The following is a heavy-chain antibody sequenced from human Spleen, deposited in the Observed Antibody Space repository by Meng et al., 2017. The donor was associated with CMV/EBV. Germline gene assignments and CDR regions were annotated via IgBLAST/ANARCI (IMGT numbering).Heavy chain of an antibody. CDR1: GFTFSSYG. CDR2: IRYDGSNK. Sequence: GGSLRLSCAASGFTFSSYGMHWVRQAPGKGLEWVAFIRYDGSNKYYADSVKGRFTISRDNSKNTLYLQMNSLRAEDTAVYYCARNTYSSSWYNFDYWGQGTLVTVSS. J-gene: IGHJ4*02. CDR3: ARNTYSSSWYNFDY. D-gene: IGHD6-13*01. V-gene: IGHV3-30*02.